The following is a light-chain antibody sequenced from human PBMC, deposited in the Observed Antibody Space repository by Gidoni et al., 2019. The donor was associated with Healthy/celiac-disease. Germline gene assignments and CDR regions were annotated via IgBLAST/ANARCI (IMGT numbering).Light chain of an antibody. CDR2: DAS. Sequence: EIVFTQSPATLSLSPGERATLSCSASQSVSSYFAWYQQKPGQAPRLLIYDASNRATGIPARFSGSGSGTDFTLTISSLEPEDFAVYYCQQRSNWPLTFGGGTKVEIK. CDR1: QSVSSY. J-gene: IGKJ4*01. CDR3: QQRSNWPLT. V-gene: IGKV3-11*01.